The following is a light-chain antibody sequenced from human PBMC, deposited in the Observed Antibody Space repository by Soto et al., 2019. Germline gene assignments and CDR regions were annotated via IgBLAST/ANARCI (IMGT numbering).Light chain of an antibody. CDR3: QQYGTAPPNT. CDR2: AAS. CDR1: QSVGSSY. Sequence: EIVLTQSPGTLSLSPGERATLSCRASQSVGSSYLAWYQQKPGQAPRLLIYAASSRATGVPERFSGSGSGTDFTLTISRLEPEDFAVYYCQQYGTAPPNTFAHWTRVEI. J-gene: IGKJ5*01. V-gene: IGKV3-20*01.